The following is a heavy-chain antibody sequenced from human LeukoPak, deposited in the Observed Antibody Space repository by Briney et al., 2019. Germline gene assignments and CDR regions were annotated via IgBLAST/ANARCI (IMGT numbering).Heavy chain of an antibody. CDR3: ARVPSNPNYDFWSGYYFDY. J-gene: IGHJ4*02. V-gene: IGHV1-18*01. D-gene: IGHD3-3*01. CDR2: ISAYKGNT. CDR1: GYTFTSYG. Sequence: ASVKVSCKASGYTFTSYGISWVRQAPGQGLEWMGWISAYKGNTNYAQKLQGRVTMTTDTSTSTAYMELRSLRSDDTGVYYCARVPSNPNYDFWSGYYFDYWGQGTLVTVSS.